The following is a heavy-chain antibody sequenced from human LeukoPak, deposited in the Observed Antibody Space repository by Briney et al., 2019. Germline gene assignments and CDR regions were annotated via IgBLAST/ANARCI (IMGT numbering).Heavy chain of an antibody. CDR1: GFTFSSYA. V-gene: IGHV3-30*02. CDR3: AKAGYCATTGCPDYYYMDV. CDR2: IQYDGSNK. Sequence: PGGSLRLSCAASGFTFSSYAMHWVRQAPGKGLEWVAFIQYDGSNKFYADSVKGRFTISRDTSKNTLYLQMNSLTTEDSAMYYCAKAGYCATTGCPDYYYMDVWGRGTTVTVSS. J-gene: IGHJ6*03. D-gene: IGHD2-2*01.